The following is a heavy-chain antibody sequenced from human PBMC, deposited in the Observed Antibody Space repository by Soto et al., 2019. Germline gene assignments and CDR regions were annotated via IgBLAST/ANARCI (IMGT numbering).Heavy chain of an antibody. CDR3: ARWGGLSCSGAVCFKKPFDY. CDR1: GVTFNNYA. D-gene: IGHD2-8*02. CDR2: IIPISGTT. Sequence: QVQLVQSGAEVKRPESSMKVSCKPSGVTFNNYAINWVRQAPGKGLEWMGAIIPISGTTKYAQKFQGRVTITADKSTSTAYMDLSSLRAEDTAVYYCARWGGLSCSGAVCFKKPFDYWGQGTLVTVSS. J-gene: IGHJ4*02. V-gene: IGHV1-69*06.